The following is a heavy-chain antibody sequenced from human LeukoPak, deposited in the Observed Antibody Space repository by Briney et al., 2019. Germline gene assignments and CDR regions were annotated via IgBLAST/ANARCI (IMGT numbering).Heavy chain of an antibody. V-gene: IGHV3-33*01. J-gene: IGHJ4*02. D-gene: IGHD2-2*01. CDR2: MWYDGSNK. Sequence: PGGSLRLSCAASGFTFSSYGMHWVRQAPGKGLEWVAVMWYDGSNKYYADSVKGRFTISRDNSKNTLYLQMNSLRAEDTAVYYCARDSITVRGRIVVVPAAMGYWGQGTLVTVSS. CDR1: GFTFSSYG. CDR3: ARDSITVRGRIVVVPAAMGY.